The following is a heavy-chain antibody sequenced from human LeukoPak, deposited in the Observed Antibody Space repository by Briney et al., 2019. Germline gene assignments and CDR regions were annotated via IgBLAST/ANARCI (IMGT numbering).Heavy chain of an antibody. J-gene: IGHJ4*02. V-gene: IGHV4-61*02. CDR2: IYISGST. D-gene: IGHD1-26*01. Sequence: PSETLSLTCTVSGGSISSDNYYWSWIRQPAGKGLEWIGRIYISGSTNYNPSLKSRVTISVDTSKNQLSLKLSSVSAADTAVYYCARQSSYYLTNSYWGQGTLVTVSS. CDR1: GGSISSDNYY. CDR3: ARQSSYYLTNSY.